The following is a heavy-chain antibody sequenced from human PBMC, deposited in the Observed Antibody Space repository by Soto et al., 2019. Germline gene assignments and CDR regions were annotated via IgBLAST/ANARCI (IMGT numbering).Heavy chain of an antibody. CDR1: GVTCSSYA. D-gene: IGHD6-19*01. V-gene: IGHV3-23*01. Sequence: EVHLLESGGGLVQPGGSLRLACAASGVTCSSYAMNWVRQAPGKGLEWVSVISGNGGSTYYADSVKGRFTISRANSKNTLYLQMHSLRAEDTAVYYCASRSSGWYFDYWGQGTLVTVSS. J-gene: IGHJ4*02. CDR2: ISGNGGST. CDR3: ASRSSGWYFDY.